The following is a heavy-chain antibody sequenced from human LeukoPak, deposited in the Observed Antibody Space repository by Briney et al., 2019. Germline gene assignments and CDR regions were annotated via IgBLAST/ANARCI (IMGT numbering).Heavy chain of an antibody. D-gene: IGHD6-19*01. CDR3: ARDLPRSARIAVAGHL. Sequence: GASVRVSCKASGYTFTSYGISWVRQAPGQGLEWMGWISAYNGNTNYAQKLQGRVTMTTDTSTSTAYMELRCLRSDDTAVYYCARDLPRSARIAVAGHLWGQGTLVTVSS. CDR1: GYTFTSYG. V-gene: IGHV1-18*01. J-gene: IGHJ4*02. CDR2: ISAYNGNT.